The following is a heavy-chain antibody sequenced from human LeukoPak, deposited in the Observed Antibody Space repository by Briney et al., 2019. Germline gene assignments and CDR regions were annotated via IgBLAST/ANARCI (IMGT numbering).Heavy chain of an antibody. CDR2: INPSGGTT. D-gene: IGHD3-3*01. Sequence: ASVKVSCKASGYTFTSNYMYWVRQAPGQGLEWMGIINPSGGTTRYAQKFQGRVTMTRDTSTSTLYMELSSLRFEDTAVYYCTRGVGVTIFGVGGQAFDIWGQGTMVTVSS. CDR1: GYTFTSNY. CDR3: TRGVGVTIFGVGGQAFDI. J-gene: IGHJ3*02. V-gene: IGHV1-46*03.